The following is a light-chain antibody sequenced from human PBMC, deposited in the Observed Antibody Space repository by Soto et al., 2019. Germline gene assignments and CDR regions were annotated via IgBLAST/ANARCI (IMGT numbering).Light chain of an antibody. CDR1: QTLSTMF. J-gene: IGKJ2*01. CDR2: CTS. Sequence: VLTQSPGTLSLSPGERATLSCRSSQTLSTMFLAWYQQKPGQAPGLLIYCTSTRAAGIPDRFSGSGSGTDFTLTISRLEPEDIAVYYCQHYGSAPYTFGQGTKLEIK. CDR3: QHYGSAPYT. V-gene: IGKV3-20*01.